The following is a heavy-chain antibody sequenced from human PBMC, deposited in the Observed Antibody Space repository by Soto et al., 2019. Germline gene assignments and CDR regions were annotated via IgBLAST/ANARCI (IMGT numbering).Heavy chain of an antibody. D-gene: IGHD3-10*01. V-gene: IGHV4-31*03. CDR1: GGSISSGGYY. J-gene: IGHJ4*02. CDR2: IYYSGST. Sequence: SETLSLTCTVSGGSISSGGYYWSWIRQHPGKGLEWIGYIYYSGSTYYNPSLKSRVTISVDTSKNQFSLKLSPVTAADTAVYYCAREGRITMVRGVIRGPGYFDYWGQGTLVTVSS. CDR3: AREGRITMVRGVIRGPGYFDY.